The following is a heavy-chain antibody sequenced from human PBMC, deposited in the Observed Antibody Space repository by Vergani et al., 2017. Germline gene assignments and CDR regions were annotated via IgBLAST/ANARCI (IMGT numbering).Heavy chain of an antibody. J-gene: IGHJ6*02. D-gene: IGHD6-13*01. V-gene: IGHV4-39*07. CDR3: ARDMSSSWYYYGMDV. CDR2: IYYSGST. Sequence: QLQLQESGPGLVKPSETLSLTCTVSGGSISSSSYYWGWIRQPPGKGLEWIGSIYYSGSTYYNPSLKSRVTISVDTSKNQFSLKLSSVTAADTAVYYCARDMSSSWYYYGMDVWGQGTTVTVSS. CDR1: GGSISSSSYY.